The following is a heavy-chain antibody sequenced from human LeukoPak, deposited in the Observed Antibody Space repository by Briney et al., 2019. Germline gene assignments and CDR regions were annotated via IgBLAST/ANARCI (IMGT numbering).Heavy chain of an antibody. Sequence: GGSLRLSCAASGFTFSSYSMNWVRQAPGKGLEWVSSISSSSSYIYYADSVKGRFTISRDNAKNSLYLQMNSLRAEDTAVYYCARDAESNGDAFDIWGQGTMVTVSS. CDR1: GFTFSSYS. V-gene: IGHV3-21*01. CDR3: ARDAESNGDAFDI. CDR2: ISSSSSYI. D-gene: IGHD1-14*01. J-gene: IGHJ3*02.